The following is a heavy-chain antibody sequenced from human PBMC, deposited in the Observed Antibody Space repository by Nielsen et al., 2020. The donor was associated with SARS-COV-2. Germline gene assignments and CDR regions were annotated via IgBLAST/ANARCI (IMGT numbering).Heavy chain of an antibody. CDR2: IRHDGGDT. J-gene: IGHJ2*01. Sequence: GESLKISCVASGFTFSTYAMNWARKAPGKGLEWVANIRHDGGDTYYEDSVKGRFTISRDNTKNSLYLQMNSLLAEDTAIYYCARTYHDSLTGYQVYNWYFDLWGPGNQDTVSS. CDR1: GFTFSTYA. D-gene: IGHD3-9*01. V-gene: IGHV3-7*01. CDR3: ARTYHDSLTGYQVYNWYFDL.